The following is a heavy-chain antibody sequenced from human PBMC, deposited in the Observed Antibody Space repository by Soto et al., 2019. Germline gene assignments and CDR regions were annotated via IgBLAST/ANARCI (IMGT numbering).Heavy chain of an antibody. CDR2: INAGNGNT. J-gene: IGHJ4*02. CDR1: GYTFNSYA. Sequence: ASVKVSCKASGYTFNSYAMHWVRQAPGQRLEWMGWINAGNGNTKYSQKFQGRVTITGDTSASTAYMELSSLRSEDTAVYYCARPDRLSYYFDYWGQGTLVTVSS. CDR3: ARPDRLSYYFDY. V-gene: IGHV1-3*01.